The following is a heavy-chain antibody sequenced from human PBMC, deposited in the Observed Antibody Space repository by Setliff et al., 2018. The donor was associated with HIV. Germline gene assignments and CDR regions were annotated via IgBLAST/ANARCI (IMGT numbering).Heavy chain of an antibody. CDR2: VSYSGST. V-gene: IGHV4-59*01. J-gene: IGHJ4*02. D-gene: IGHD2-2*01. CDR1: SGSISVYY. Sequence: SETLSLTCSVPSGSISVYYWSWVRQPPGRGLEWIGYVSYSGSTSYNPTLNSRITMSVDTSRDQFSLKLSSVTAADPAVYYCARARGRAQLSYYFDYWGQGRLVTVSS. CDR3: ARARGRAQLSYYFDY.